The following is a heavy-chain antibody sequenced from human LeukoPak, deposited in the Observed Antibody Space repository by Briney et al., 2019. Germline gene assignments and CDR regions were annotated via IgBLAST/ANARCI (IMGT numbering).Heavy chain of an antibody. CDR2: INPSGVT. CDR3: ARGVYIAAAQYGY. Sequence: SETLSLTCAVLGGSFSGYYWTWTRQPPGKGLEWIGEINPSGVTNYSPSLKSRVTISVDTSKSQFSLNVTSVIAADTAVYYCARGVYIAAAQYGYWGQGTLVSVSS. D-gene: IGHD6-13*01. J-gene: IGHJ4*02. CDR1: GGSFSGYY. V-gene: IGHV4-34*01.